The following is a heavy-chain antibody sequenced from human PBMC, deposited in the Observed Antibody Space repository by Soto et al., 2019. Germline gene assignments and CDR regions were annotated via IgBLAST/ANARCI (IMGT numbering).Heavy chain of an antibody. J-gene: IGHJ4*02. CDR1: GYSFASHW. V-gene: IGHV5-51*01. Sequence: GESRKISCKGSGYSFASHWVAWVRQMPEKGLEWIGTIYPGDSDTKYSSAFRGHVTISADTSVSTAYLQWRSLEATDSAIYYCARYSRSYWHYLDFWGQGTLVTVSS. CDR2: IYPGDSDT. CDR3: ARYSRSYWHYLDF. D-gene: IGHD1-26*01.